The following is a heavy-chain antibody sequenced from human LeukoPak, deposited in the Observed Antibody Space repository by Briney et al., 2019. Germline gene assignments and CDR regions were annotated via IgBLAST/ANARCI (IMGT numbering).Heavy chain of an antibody. CDR2: ISSSSSYI. CDR3: AGSITVTTNWFDP. Sequence: GGSLRLSCAASGFTFSSYSMNWVRQAPGKGLEWVSSISSSSSYIYYVDSVKGRFTISRDNAKNSLYLQMNSLRAEDTAVYYCAGSITVTTNWFDPWGQGTLVTVSS. V-gene: IGHV3-21*01. J-gene: IGHJ5*02. CDR1: GFTFSSYS. D-gene: IGHD4-17*01.